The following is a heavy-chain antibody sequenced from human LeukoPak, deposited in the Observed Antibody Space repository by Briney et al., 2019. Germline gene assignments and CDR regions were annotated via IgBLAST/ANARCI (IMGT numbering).Heavy chain of an antibody. CDR3: AKDSSSWYWGYYYYYMDV. Sequence: PGGSLRLSCAASGFTFSSYEMNWVRQAPGKGLEWVSYISSSGSTIYYADSVKGRFTISRDNSKNTLYLQMNSLRAEDTAVYYCAKDSSSWYWGYYYYYMDVWGKGTTVTVSS. D-gene: IGHD6-13*01. CDR1: GFTFSSYE. V-gene: IGHV3-48*03. CDR2: ISSSGSTI. J-gene: IGHJ6*03.